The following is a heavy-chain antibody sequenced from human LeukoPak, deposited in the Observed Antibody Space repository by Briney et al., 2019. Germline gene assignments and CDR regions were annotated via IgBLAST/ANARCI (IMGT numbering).Heavy chain of an antibody. CDR2: IYSGGST. Sequence: GSLRLSCAASGFTVSSNYMSWVCQAPGKGLEWVSVIYSGGSTYYADSVKGRFTISRDNSKNTLYLQMNSLRAEDTAVYYCARDQRYYDSSGYLYWGQGTLVTVSS. CDR3: ARDQRYYDSSGYLY. J-gene: IGHJ4*02. D-gene: IGHD3-22*01. V-gene: IGHV3-66*01. CDR1: GFTVSSNY.